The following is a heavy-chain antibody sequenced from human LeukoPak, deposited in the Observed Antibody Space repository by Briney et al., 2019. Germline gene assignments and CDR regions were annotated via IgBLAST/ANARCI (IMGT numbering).Heavy chain of an antibody. V-gene: IGHV3-30*02. D-gene: IGHD6-6*01. Sequence: GGSLRLSCAASGFTISSYGMHWVRQAPGKGLEWVAFIRYDGSNKYYADSVKGRFTISRDNSKNTLYLQMNSLRAEDTAVYYCAKDPQYSSSPFDYWGQGTLVTVSS. J-gene: IGHJ4*02. CDR3: AKDPQYSSSPFDY. CDR1: GFTISSYG. CDR2: IRYDGSNK.